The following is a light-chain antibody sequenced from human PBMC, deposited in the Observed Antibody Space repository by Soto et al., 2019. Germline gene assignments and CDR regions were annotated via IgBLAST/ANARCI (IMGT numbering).Light chain of an antibody. J-gene: IGKJ1*01. Sequence: IVMTQSPATLSVSPGEGVPLSCRASQSVRSHLAWYQQKPGQPPRLLIYGASTRATGIPARFSGSGSETEFTLTISSLQAEDFAVYYCQQYNQWPPWTFGQGTKVDIK. V-gene: IGKV3-15*01. CDR2: GAS. CDR1: QSVRSH. CDR3: QQYNQWPPWT.